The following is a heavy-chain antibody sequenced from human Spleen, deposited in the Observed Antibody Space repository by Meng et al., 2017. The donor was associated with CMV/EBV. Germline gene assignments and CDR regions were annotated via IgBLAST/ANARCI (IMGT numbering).Heavy chain of an antibody. CDR3: ARDSIAVAGTDY. CDR1: GGTFSSYT. D-gene: IGHD6-19*01. V-gene: IGHV1-69*04. Sequence: SCKASGGTFSSYTIRWVRQAPGQGLEWMGRIIPILGIANYAQKFQGRVTITADKSTSTAYMELSSLRSEDTAVYYCARDSIAVAGTDYWGQGTLVTVSS. J-gene: IGHJ4*02. CDR2: IIPILGIA.